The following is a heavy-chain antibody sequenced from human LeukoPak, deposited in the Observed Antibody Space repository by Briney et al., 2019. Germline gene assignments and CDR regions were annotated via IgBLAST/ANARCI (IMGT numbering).Heavy chain of an antibody. V-gene: IGHV4-61*02. D-gene: IGHD2-15*01. J-gene: IGHJ6*03. Sequence: SETLCLTCAVSGGSISSGGNYWSWIRQPAGKGLEYIGRIYASGSTNDNPSLKSRVTISVDTSKNQFSLKLTSVTAADTAVYYCARDRRHCTGGSCYSERHYNYYYYMDVWGKGTTVTISS. CDR1: GGSISSGGNY. CDR3: ARDRRHCTGGSCYSERHYNYYYYMDV. CDR2: IYASGST.